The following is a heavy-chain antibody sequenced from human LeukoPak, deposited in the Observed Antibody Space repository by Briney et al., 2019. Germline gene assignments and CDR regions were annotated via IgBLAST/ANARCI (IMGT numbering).Heavy chain of an antibody. Sequence: SGRSLRLSCAASGFTFSTYAMHWVRQAPGKGLDYVSAITSDGGRTYYADSVRGRFTISRDNSKNTLYLQMGGLRAEDIAVYYCAREVGTSNFDYWGQGTLVTVSS. V-gene: IGHV3-64*02. CDR1: GFTFSTYA. CDR3: AREVGTSNFDY. J-gene: IGHJ4*02. D-gene: IGHD3-10*01. CDR2: ITSDGGRT.